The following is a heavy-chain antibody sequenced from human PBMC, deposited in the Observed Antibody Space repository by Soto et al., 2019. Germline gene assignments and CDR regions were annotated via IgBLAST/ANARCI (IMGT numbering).Heavy chain of an antibody. CDR3: ARGQETYCSSTSCYKGRLLRWFDP. CDR2: INHSGST. J-gene: IGHJ5*02. D-gene: IGHD2-2*02. CDR1: GGSISSYY. Sequence: SETLSLTCTVSGGSISSYYWSWIRQPPGKGLEWIGEINHSGSTNYNPSLKSRVTISVDTSKNQFSLKLSSVTAADTAVYYCARGQETYCSSTSCYKGRLLRWFDPWGQGTLVTVSS. V-gene: IGHV4-34*01.